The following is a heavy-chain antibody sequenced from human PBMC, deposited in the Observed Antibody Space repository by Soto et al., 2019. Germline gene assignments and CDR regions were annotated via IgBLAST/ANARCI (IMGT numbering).Heavy chain of an antibody. D-gene: IGHD3-16*02. CDR3: TSIDYYYDMDV. CDR1: GFTFRSFR. Sequence: LRLSCTASGFTFRSFRMRWVRQAPGKGLEWVAKIKRDGSEIDYVDSVKGRFTISRDNAKNALYLQMNSLRAEDTAVYYCTSIDYYYDMDVWGQGTTVTVSS. CDR2: IKRDGSEI. V-gene: IGHV3-7*03. J-gene: IGHJ6*02.